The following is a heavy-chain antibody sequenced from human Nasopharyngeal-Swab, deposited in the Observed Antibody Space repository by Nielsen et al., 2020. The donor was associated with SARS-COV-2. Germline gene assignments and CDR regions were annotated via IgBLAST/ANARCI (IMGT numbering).Heavy chain of an antibody. CDR2: IYYSGST. Sequence: LETLSLTCTVSGGSISSYYWSWIRQPPGKGLEWIGYIYYSGSTNYNPSLKSRVTISVDTSKNQFSLKLSSVTAADTAVYYCAAVNWSSWYYDYWGQGTLVTVSS. D-gene: IGHD6-13*01. V-gene: IGHV4-59*13. CDR3: AAVNWSSWYYDY. J-gene: IGHJ4*02. CDR1: GGSISSYY.